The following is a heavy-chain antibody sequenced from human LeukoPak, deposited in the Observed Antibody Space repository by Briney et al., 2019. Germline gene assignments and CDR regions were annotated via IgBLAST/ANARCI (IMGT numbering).Heavy chain of an antibody. D-gene: IGHD4-17*01. V-gene: IGHV3-21*01. Sequence: GGSLRLSCAASGFTFSIYSTNWVRQAPGKGLEWVSSIRTSSSYKFYADSVKGRFTISRDNSKNSLYLQMNSLRPEDTAVYYYARDTDYDYGDGAGVYWGQGTLVTVSS. CDR1: GFTFSIYS. J-gene: IGHJ4*02. CDR2: IRTSSSYK. CDR3: ARDTDYDYGDGAGVY.